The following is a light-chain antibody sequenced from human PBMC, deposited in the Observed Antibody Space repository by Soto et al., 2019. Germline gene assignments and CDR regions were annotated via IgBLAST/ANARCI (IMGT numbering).Light chain of an antibody. Sequence: DIKMTQSPSSLSESVGDRVTLTCQASEDVSDYVNWYQQKVGRAPKLLIYDASKLETGVTSRFSGSGSGTEFTFTITDLQPEDFATYYCQLYKNVILTFGGGTRVDI. CDR2: DAS. CDR1: EDVSDY. V-gene: IGKV1-33*01. J-gene: IGKJ4*01. CDR3: QLYKNVILT.